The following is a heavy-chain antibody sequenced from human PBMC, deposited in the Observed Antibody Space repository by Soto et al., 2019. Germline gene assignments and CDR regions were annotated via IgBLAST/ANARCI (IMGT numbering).Heavy chain of an antibody. V-gene: IGHV3-33*01. CDR2: IWYDGSNK. CDR3: ARDSPPSDSSSYLGY. D-gene: IGHD6-6*01. CDR1: GFTFSSYG. J-gene: IGHJ4*02. Sequence: QVQLVESGGGVVQPGRSLRLSCAASGFTFSSYGMHWVRQAPGKALEWVAVIWYDGSNKYYADSVTGRFTISRDNSKNSLHLQMTSLRAADTAVYYCARDSPPSDSSSYLGYWGQGTLGAVSS.